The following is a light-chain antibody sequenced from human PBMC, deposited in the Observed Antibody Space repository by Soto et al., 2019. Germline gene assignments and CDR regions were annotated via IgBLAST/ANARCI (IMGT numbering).Light chain of an antibody. CDR3: QAWDSGVV. J-gene: IGLJ2*01. CDR1: KLEEKY. Sequence: SYELPQPPSVSVSPGQTASITCSGDKLEEKYACWYQQKSGQSPILVIYKDNKRPSGIPERFSGSNSGNTATLTISGTQSTDEADYSCQAWDSGVVFGGGTKLTVL. V-gene: IGLV3-1*01. CDR2: KDN.